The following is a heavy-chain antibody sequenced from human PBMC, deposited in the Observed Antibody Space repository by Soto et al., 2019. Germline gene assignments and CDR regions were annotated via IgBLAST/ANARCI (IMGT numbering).Heavy chain of an antibody. D-gene: IGHD6-6*01. V-gene: IGHV3-48*02. CDR1: GFTFSSYS. CDR3: ARPFLPRGSSSAFLDY. Sequence: PGGSLRLSCAASGFTFSSYSMKWVRQAPGKGLEWVSYISDSSSIIYYADSVKGRFTISRDNARDSLYLQMNSLRDEDTAVYYCARPFLPRGSSSAFLDYWGQGTLVTVSS. CDR2: ISDSSSII. J-gene: IGHJ4*02.